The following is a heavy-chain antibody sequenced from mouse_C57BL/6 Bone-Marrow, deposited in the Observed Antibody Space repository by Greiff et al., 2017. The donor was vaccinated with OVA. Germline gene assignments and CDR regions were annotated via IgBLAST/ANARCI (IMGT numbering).Heavy chain of an antibody. CDR2: ISNLAYSI. D-gene: IGHD2-1*01. Sequence: EVKLMESGGGLVQPGGSLKLSCAASGFTFSDYGMAWVRQAPRKGPEWVAFISNLAYSIYYADTVTGRFTISRENAKNTLYLEMSSLRSEDTAMYYCARRGYGNDYYAKDYWGQGTSVTVSS. J-gene: IGHJ4*01. CDR1: GFTFSDYG. V-gene: IGHV5-15*01. CDR3: ARRGYGNDYYAKDY.